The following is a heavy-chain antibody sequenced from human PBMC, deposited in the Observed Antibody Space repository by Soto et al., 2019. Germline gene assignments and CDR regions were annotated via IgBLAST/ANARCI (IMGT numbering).Heavy chain of an antibody. J-gene: IGHJ4*02. Sequence: GESLKISCKGSGYSFTSYWIGWVRQMPGKGLEWMGIIYPGDSDTRYSPSFQGQVTSSADKSISTAYLQWSSLKASDTARYYCARPLGYCSSTSCPYGYWGQGTLVTVSS. D-gene: IGHD2-2*01. V-gene: IGHV5-51*01. CDR3: ARPLGYCSSTSCPYGY. CDR2: IYPGDSDT. CDR1: GYSFTSYW.